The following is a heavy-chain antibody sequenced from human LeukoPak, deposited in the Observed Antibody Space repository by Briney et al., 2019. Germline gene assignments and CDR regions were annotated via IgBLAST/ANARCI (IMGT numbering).Heavy chain of an antibody. CDR3: AHRRQYSNYCFDN. J-gene: IGHJ4*01. V-gene: IGHV2-5*02. CDR1: GFSLNTSGVG. CDR2: IYWDDDK. D-gene: IGHD4-11*01. Sequence: SGPTLVNPTQTLTVTCTVSGFSLNTSGVGVGWIRRPPGKALEWLALIYWDDDKLYSPSLKSRLTITKDTSKNQVVLTVTNMDPVDTATYYCAHRRQYSNYCFDNWGQGTLVTVSS.